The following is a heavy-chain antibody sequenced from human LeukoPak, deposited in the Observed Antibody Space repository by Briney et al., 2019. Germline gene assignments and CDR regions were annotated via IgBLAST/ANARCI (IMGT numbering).Heavy chain of an antibody. CDR3: AKGRRGSGYDYTDDAFDI. CDR2: ISYDGSNK. D-gene: IGHD5-12*01. V-gene: IGHV3-30*18. CDR1: GFTFSSYG. J-gene: IGHJ3*02. Sequence: GGSLRLSCAASGFTFSSYGMHWVRQAPGKGLEWVAVISYDGSNKYYADSVKGRFTISRDNSKNSLYLQMNSLRAEDTALYYCAKGRRGSGYDYTDDAFDIWGQGTMVTVSS.